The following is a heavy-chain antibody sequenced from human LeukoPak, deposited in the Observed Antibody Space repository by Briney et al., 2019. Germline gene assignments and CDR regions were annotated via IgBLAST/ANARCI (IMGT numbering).Heavy chain of an antibody. Sequence: GGSLRLSCAASGFTFSSYAMSWVRQAPGKGLEWVSAISGSGGSTYYADSVKGRFTISRDNSKNTLYLQMNSLRAEDTAVYYCAKEGKYYDSSGPPRAAWGQGTLVTVSS. CDR2: ISGSGGST. CDR3: AKEGKYYDSSGPPRAA. J-gene: IGHJ4*02. D-gene: IGHD3-22*01. CDR1: GFTFSSYA. V-gene: IGHV3-23*01.